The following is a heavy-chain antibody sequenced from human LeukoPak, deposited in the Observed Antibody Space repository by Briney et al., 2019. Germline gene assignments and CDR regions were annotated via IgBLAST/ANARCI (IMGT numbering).Heavy chain of an antibody. D-gene: IGHD3-10*01. CDR2: INHSGST. CDR1: GGSFSGYY. CDR3: ARGVRNRSGFHY. J-gene: IGHJ4*02. V-gene: IGHV4-34*01. Sequence: KASETLSLTCAVYGGSFSGYYWSWIRQPPGKGLEWIGEINHSGSTNYNPSLKSRVTISVDTSKNQFSLKLSSVTAADTAVYYCARGVRNRSGFHYWGQGTLVTVSS.